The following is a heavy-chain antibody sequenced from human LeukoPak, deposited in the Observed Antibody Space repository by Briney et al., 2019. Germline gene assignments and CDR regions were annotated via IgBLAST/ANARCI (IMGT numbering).Heavy chain of an antibody. V-gene: IGHV1-69*13. Sequence: SVKVSCKASGGTFSSYAISWVRQAPGQGLEWMGGIIPIFGTANYAQKFQGRVTITADESTSTAYMELNSLRAEDTAVYYCARSGKQLGSLDYWGQGTLVTVSS. D-gene: IGHD6-13*01. J-gene: IGHJ4*02. CDR2: IIPIFGTA. CDR3: ARSGKQLGSLDY. CDR1: GGTFSSYA.